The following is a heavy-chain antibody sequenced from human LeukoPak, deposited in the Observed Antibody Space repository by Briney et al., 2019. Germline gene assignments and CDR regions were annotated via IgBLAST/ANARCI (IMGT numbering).Heavy chain of an antibody. CDR3: AKDDGGSSYFDY. CDR2: IWYDGSNK. Sequence: GGSLRLSCAASGFTFSSYGMHWVRQAPGKGLEWVAVIWYDGSNKYYADSVKGRFTISRDNSKDTLYLQMNSLRAEDTAVYYCAKDDGGSSYFDYWGQGTLVTVSS. D-gene: IGHD1-26*01. V-gene: IGHV3-33*06. J-gene: IGHJ4*02. CDR1: GFTFSSYG.